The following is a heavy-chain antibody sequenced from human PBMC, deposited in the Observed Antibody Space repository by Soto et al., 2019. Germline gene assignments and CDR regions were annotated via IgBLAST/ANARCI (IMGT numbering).Heavy chain of an antibody. CDR3: AKAFYSSDRGEVFDY. CDR1: GFTFSNYA. V-gene: IGHV3-23*01. Sequence: PGGSLRLSCAASGFTFSNYAMSWVRQAPGKGLEWVSTIISGGNTYYADSVKGRFTISRDNSKNTLYPQMNSLRAEDTAVYYCAKAFYSSDRGEVFDYWGQGTLVTVSS. CDR2: IISGGNT. J-gene: IGHJ4*02. D-gene: IGHD6-19*01.